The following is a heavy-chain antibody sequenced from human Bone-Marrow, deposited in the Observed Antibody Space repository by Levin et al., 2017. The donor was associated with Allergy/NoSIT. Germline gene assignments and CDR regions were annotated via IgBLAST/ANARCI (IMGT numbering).Heavy chain of an antibody. CDR2: ITYDGAKK. V-gene: IGHV3-30*14. J-gene: IGHJ5*02. D-gene: IGHD6-6*01. CDR1: GVIFNNYA. CDR3: ARASSGGRLGELNFAP. Sequence: GGSLRLSCVASGVIFNNYAVHWVRQPPGKGLEWVAVITYDGAKKYYADAVRGRFTISRDNSKSTLFLLMDSLTTEDTAVYYCARASSGGRLGELNFAPGGQGTLVIVST.